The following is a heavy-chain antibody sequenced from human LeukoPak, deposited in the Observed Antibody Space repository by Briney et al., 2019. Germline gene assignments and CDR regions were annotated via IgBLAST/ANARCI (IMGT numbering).Heavy chain of an antibody. V-gene: IGHV3-48*02. D-gene: IGHD2-21*01. CDR3: ARLAGLAFDY. J-gene: IGHJ4*02. CDR2: ITSGSTTI. Sequence: GGSLRLSCAASGFTFNSYSMNWVRQAPGKGLEWVSYITSGSTTIYYADSVKGRFTISRDNAKNSLYLQMNSLKDEDTAVYYCARLAGLAFDYWGRGTLVTVSS. CDR1: GFTFNSYS.